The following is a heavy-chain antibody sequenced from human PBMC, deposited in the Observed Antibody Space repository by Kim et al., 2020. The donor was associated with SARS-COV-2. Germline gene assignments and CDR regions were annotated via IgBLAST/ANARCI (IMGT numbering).Heavy chain of an antibody. CDR3: ATHPFGSSWYAFDY. CDR2: ISYDGSDR. CDR1: GFTINSYG. D-gene: IGHD6-13*01. Sequence: GGSLRLSCIASGFTINSYGMQWVRQAPGKGLEWVATISYDGSDRYFADSVKGRFTISRDNSKNTLYLQMNNLRVEDTAVYYCATHPFGSSWYAFDYWGQGTLVTVSS. V-gene: IGHV3-30*03. J-gene: IGHJ4*02.